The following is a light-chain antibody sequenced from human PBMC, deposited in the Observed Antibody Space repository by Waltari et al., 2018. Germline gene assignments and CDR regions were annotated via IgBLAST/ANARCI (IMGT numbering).Light chain of an antibody. CDR1: SGHSTNV. V-gene: IGLV4-69*01. CDR2: VNSDGSH. CDR3: ETGGHGTWV. Sequence: QLVLTQSPSASASLGASVKLTCTLSSGHSTNVIAWHQQQPERGPRYLMKVNSDGSHSKGDEIPDRFSGSSSGAERYHTISSLQSEDEADYYCETGGHGTWVFGGGTKLTVL. J-gene: IGLJ3*02.